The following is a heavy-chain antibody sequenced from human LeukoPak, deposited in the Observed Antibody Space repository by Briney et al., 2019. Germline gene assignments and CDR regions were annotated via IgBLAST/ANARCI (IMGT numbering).Heavy chain of an antibody. CDR1: GYTFTGYY. V-gene: IGHV1-2*02. CDR2: INPNSGDT. CDR3: ARDLLSGRYHPFDH. D-gene: IGHD1-26*01. Sequence: ASVKVSCKASGYTFTGYYMHWVRQAPGQGLEWMGWINPNSGDTNYAQQFQGRVTLTRDTSISTAYMELSNLRSDDTAVYYCARDLLSGRYHPFDHWGQGTLVTVSS. J-gene: IGHJ4*02.